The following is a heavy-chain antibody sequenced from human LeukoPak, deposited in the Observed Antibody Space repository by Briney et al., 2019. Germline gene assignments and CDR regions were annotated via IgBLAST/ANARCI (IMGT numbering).Heavy chain of an antibody. CDR2: IIPIFGTA. CDR1: GGTFSSHA. Sequence: ASVKVSCKASGGTFSSHAISWVRQAPGQGLEWMGGIIPIFGTANYAQKFQGRVTITTDESTSTAYMELSSLRSEDTAVYYCASGSFGITGTFVFDYWGQGTLVTVSS. D-gene: IGHD1-20*01. J-gene: IGHJ4*02. CDR3: ASGSFGITGTFVFDY. V-gene: IGHV1-69*05.